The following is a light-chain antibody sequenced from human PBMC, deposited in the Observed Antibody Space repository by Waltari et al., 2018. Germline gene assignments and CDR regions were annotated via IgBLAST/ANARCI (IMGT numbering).Light chain of an antibody. CDR1: QDISNH. CDR2: DVS. CDR3: QQYDSLTLLT. Sequence: DIEMTQSPSSLSASVGEKVTITCRASQDISNHLSWFQQKPGKAPKLLIYDVSKLETGVASRFSGGGSRADFNLIINDVQPEDVATYYCQQYDSLTLLTFGQGTRLE. J-gene: IGKJ5*01. V-gene: IGKV1-33*01.